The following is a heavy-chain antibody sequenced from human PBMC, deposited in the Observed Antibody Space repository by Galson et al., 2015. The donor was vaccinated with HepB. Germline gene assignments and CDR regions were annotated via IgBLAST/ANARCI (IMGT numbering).Heavy chain of an antibody. V-gene: IGHV4-39*07. CDR3: ARTYSSGSGSYFEAFDS. D-gene: IGHD3-10*01. CDR2: IYYSGST. CDR1: GGSISSSNYY. Sequence: TLSLTCTVSGGSISSSNYYWGWIRRPPGKELEWIGTIYYSGSTYYNPSLKSRVTISLDTSKKQLSLRLSSVTAADTAIYYCARTYSSGSGSYFEAFDSWGQGSLVTVSS. J-gene: IGHJ4*02.